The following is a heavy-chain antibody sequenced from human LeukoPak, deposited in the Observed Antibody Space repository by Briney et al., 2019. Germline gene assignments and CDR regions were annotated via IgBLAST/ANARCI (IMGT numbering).Heavy chain of an antibody. CDR1: GFTFSSYS. Sequence: GGSLRLSCAASGFTFSSYSMNWVRQAPGKGLEWVSSISSSSSYIYYADSVKGRFTISRDNAKNSLYLQMNSLRAEDTAVYYCARTYDYVWGTNYAFDIWGQGTMVTVSS. D-gene: IGHD3-16*01. V-gene: IGHV3-21*01. CDR2: ISSSSSYI. CDR3: ARTYDYVWGTNYAFDI. J-gene: IGHJ3*02.